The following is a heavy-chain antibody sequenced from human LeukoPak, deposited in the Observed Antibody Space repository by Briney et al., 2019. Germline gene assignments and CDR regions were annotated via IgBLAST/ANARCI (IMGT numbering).Heavy chain of an antibody. Sequence: GGSLRLSCAASGFTFSSYAMHWVRQAPGKGLEWVAVISYDGSNKYYADSVKGRFTISRDNSKNTLYLQMNSLRAEDTAVYYCAKDHILLRFLEWLPSYFDYWGQGTLVTVSS. CDR2: ISYDGSNK. CDR1: GFTFSSYA. D-gene: IGHD3-3*01. CDR3: AKDHILLRFLEWLPSYFDY. V-gene: IGHV3-30-3*01. J-gene: IGHJ4*02.